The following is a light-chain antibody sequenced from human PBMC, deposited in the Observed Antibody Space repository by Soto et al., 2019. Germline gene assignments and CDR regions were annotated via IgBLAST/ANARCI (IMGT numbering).Light chain of an antibody. J-gene: IGLJ7*01. CDR3: QTWGTGSAFVV. Sequence: QPVLTQSPSASASLGASVKLTCTLSSGHSNYAIAWHQQQPEKGPRYLMKVNSGGSHIKGDGIPDRFSGSSSGAERYLFISSLQSEDEADYYSQTWGTGSAFVVFGGGTQLTVL. CDR1: SGHSNYA. CDR2: VNSGGSH. V-gene: IGLV4-69*01.